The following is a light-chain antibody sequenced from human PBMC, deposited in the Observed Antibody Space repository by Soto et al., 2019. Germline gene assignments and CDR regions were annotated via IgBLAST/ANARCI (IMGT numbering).Light chain of an antibody. V-gene: IGLV2-14*03. CDR2: DVS. J-gene: IGLJ1*01. Sequence: QSVLTQPASVSGSPGQSITISCTGTSSDVGGYNYVSWYQHHPGKAPKLLIYDVSNRPSGVSNRFSGSKSDNTASLTSSGRQPEDEADYYCSSYTTSNTRQIVFGTGTKLTVL. CDR3: SSYTTSNTRQIV. CDR1: SSDVGGYNY.